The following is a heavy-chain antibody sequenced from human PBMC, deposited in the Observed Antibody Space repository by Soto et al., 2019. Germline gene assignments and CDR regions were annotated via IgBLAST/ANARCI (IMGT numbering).Heavy chain of an antibody. J-gene: IGHJ3*02. CDR1: GFTFDDYA. CDR3: AKDMAMGINRGDAFDI. D-gene: IGHD3-10*01. Sequence: GGSLRLSCAASGFTFDDYAMHWVRQAPGKDLEWVSGISWNSGSIGYADSVKGRFTISRDNAKNSLYPQMNSLRAEDTALYYCAKDMAMGINRGDAFDIWGQGTMVTVSS. V-gene: IGHV3-9*01. CDR2: ISWNSGSI.